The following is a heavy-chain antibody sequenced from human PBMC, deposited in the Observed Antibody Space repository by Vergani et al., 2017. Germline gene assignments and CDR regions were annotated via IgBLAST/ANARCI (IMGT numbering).Heavy chain of an antibody. J-gene: IGHJ4*02. Sequence: QVQVVQSGAAVKKSGASVKVSCKTSGYTFSNYYMHWVRHAPGQGLEWMGIINPSGGHTYYAQKFQGRVTMTRDTSTSTVYMELSSLRSEDTAIYYCARGDYCILTGYRYWGQGTLVTVSA. CDR1: GYTFSNYY. V-gene: IGHV1-46*03. D-gene: IGHD3-9*01. CDR3: ARGDYCILTGYRY. CDR2: INPSGGHT.